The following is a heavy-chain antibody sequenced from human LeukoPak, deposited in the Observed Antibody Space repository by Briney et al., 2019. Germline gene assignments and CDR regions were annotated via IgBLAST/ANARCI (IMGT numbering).Heavy chain of an antibody. Sequence: SVKVSCKASGYTFTGYYMHWVRQAPGQGLEWMGGIIPIFGTANYAQKFQGRVTITADESTSTAYMELSSLRSEDTAVYYCARGSIEWELLIYFDYWGQGTLVTVSS. D-gene: IGHD1-26*01. CDR1: GYTFTGYY. CDR3: ARGSIEWELLIYFDY. CDR2: IIPIFGTA. J-gene: IGHJ4*02. V-gene: IGHV1-69*13.